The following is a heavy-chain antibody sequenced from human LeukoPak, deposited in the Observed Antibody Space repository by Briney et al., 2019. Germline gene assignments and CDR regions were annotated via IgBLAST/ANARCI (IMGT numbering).Heavy chain of an antibody. CDR2: TIPIFGTA. Sequence: ASVKVSCKASGGTFSSYAISWVRQAPGQGLEWMGGTIPIFGTANYAQKFQGRVTITTDESTSTAYMELSSLRSEDTAVYYCATGEQLRPVHAFDIWGQGTMGTVSS. CDR1: GGTFSSYA. V-gene: IGHV1-69*05. D-gene: IGHD6-13*01. J-gene: IGHJ3*02. CDR3: ATGEQLRPVHAFDI.